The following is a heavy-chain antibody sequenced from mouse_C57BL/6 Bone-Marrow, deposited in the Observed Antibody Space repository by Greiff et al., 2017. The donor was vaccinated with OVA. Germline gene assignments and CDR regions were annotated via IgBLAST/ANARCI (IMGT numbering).Heavy chain of an antibody. V-gene: IGHV5-17*01. J-gene: IGHJ3*01. CDR1: GFTFSDYG. CDR2: ISSGSSTI. CDR3: ARLRLLSY. D-gene: IGHD2-12*01. Sequence: EVKLVESGGGLVKPGGSLKLSCAASGFTFSDYGMHWVRQAPEKGLEWVAYISSGSSTIYYADTVKGRFTISRDNAKNTLFLQMTSLRSEDTAMYYCARLRLLSYWGLGTLVTVSA.